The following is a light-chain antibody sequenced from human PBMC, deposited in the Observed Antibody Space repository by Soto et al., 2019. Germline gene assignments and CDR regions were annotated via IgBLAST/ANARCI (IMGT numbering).Light chain of an antibody. J-gene: IGKJ5*01. CDR3: QQYNTYAT. CDR2: DAS. V-gene: IGKV1-5*01. CDR1: QNIRNL. Sequence: DIQLTQSPSTLSAAVGDSVTITCRASQNIRNLLAWYQQKPGKAPKPLIYDASTLKTGVPSRFSGSGSGSEFNFTITGLQPDDFATYFCQQYNTYATCGQGTRREIK.